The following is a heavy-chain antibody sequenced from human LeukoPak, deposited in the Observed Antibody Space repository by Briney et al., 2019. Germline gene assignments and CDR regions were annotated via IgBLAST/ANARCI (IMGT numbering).Heavy chain of an antibody. J-gene: IGHJ4*02. CDR2: INHSGST. D-gene: IGHD3-22*01. V-gene: IGHV4-34*01. CDR1: GGSFSGYY. CDR3: ARGWGDYYDSSGYYHSLNFDY. Sequence: KPSETLSLTCAVYGGSFSGYYWSWIRQPPGKGLEWIGEINHSGSTNYNPSLKSRVTISVDTSKNQFSLKLSSVTAADTAVYYCARGWGDYYDSSGYYHSLNFDYWGQGTLVTVSS.